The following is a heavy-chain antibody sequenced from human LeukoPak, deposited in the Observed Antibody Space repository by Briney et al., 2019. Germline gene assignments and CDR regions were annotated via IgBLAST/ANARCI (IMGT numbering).Heavy chain of an antibody. CDR2: ISGSGGNT. CDR1: GFTFSTYA. D-gene: IGHD2-15*01. CDR3: AKGRIFLDV. V-gene: IGHV3-23*01. Sequence: PGGSLRLSCAASGFTFSTYAMSWVRQAPGKGLEWVSTISGSGGNTYYADSVKGRFTISRDNSKNTLFLQMNSLRAEDTTVYYCAKGRIFLDVWGQGTTVTVSS. J-gene: IGHJ6*02.